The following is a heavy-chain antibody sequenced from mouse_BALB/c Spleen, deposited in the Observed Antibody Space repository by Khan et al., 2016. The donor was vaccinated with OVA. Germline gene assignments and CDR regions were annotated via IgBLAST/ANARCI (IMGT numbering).Heavy chain of an antibody. CDR3: VRGSGEYRIAY. J-gene: IGHJ3*01. Sequence: QIQLVQSGAELVRPGVSVKISCKGSGYTFTDFVMHWMKQSHAKSLEWIGVISTYYGNTNHNQKFKGKATMTVDKSSSTAYLELASLTSEDSAIDYGVRGSGEYRIAYWGQGTLVTVSA. V-gene: IGHV1S137*01. CDR1: GYTFTDFV. D-gene: IGHD1-1*01. CDR2: ISTYYGNT.